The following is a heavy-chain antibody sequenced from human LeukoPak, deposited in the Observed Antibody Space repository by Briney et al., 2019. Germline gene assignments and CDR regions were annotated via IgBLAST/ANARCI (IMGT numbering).Heavy chain of an antibody. CDR3: ARVIGDYSYYFDY. CDR2: IYYSGST. CDR1: GGSISSGDYY. V-gene: IGHV4-30-4*01. J-gene: IGHJ4*02. Sequence: SQTLSLTCTVSGGSISSGDYYWSWIRQPPGKGLEWIGYIYYSGSTYYNPSLKSRVTISVDTSKNQFSLKLSSVTAADTAVYYCARVIGDYSYYFDYWGQGTLATVSS. D-gene: IGHD4-17*01.